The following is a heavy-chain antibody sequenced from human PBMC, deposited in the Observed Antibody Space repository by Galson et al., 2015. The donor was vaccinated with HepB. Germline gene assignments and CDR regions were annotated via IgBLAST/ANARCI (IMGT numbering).Heavy chain of an antibody. V-gene: IGHV1-24*01. CDR1: GYTLTELS. CDR2: FDPEDGET. CDR3: ATVANYYDSSGYRSYFDY. J-gene: IGHJ4*02. Sequence: SVKVSCKVSGYTLTELSMHWVRQAPGKGLEWMGGFDPEDGETIYAQKFQGRVTMTEDTSTDTAYMELSSLRSEDTAVYYCATVANYYDSSGYRSYFDYWGQGTLVTVSS. D-gene: IGHD3-22*01.